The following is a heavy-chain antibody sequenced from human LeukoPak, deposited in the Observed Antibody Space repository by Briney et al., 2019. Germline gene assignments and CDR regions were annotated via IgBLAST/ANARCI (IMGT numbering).Heavy chain of an antibody. J-gene: IGHJ4*02. D-gene: IGHD6-13*01. Sequence: GGSLRLSCAASGFTFSSYAMHWVRQAPGKGLEWVAVISYDGSNKYYADSVKGRFTISRDNCKNTLYLQMNSLRAEDTAVYYCAREVPGIAAARVQYYFDYWGQGTLVTVSS. CDR3: AREVPGIAAARVQYYFDY. CDR1: GFTFSSYA. CDR2: ISYDGSNK. V-gene: IGHV3-30-3*01.